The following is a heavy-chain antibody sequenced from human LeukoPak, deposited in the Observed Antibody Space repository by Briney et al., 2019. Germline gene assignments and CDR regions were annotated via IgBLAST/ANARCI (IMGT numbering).Heavy chain of an antibody. CDR1: GGSISSYY. V-gene: IGHV4-59*01. CDR3: ASNSWSGYYTGRTGFDY. D-gene: IGHD3-3*01. J-gene: IGHJ4*02. Sequence: SETLSLTCTVSGGSISSYYSSWIRQPPGKGLEWIGYIYYSGSTNYNPSLKSRVTISVDTSKNQFSLKLSSVTAADRAVYYCASNSWSGYYTGRTGFDYWGQGTLVTVSS. CDR2: IYYSGST.